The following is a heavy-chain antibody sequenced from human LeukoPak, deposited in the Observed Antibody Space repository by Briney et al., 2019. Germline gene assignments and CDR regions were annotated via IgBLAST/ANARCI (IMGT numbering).Heavy chain of an antibody. Sequence: SETLSLTCPVSGGSLSFYYWSWIRQPPGKGLEWIGYIYYSGSTNYNPSLKSRVTISVDTSKNQFSLRLKSATAADTAVYYCARHESSGSDYYYYAMDVWGQGTTVTVSS. CDR2: IYYSGST. V-gene: IGHV4-59*08. D-gene: IGHD1-26*01. CDR3: ARHESSGSDYYYYAMDV. CDR1: GGSLSFYY. J-gene: IGHJ6*02.